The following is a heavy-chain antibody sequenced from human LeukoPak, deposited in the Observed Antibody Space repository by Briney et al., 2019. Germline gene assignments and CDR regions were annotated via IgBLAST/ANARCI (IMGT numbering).Heavy chain of an antibody. CDR2: IIPILGIA. V-gene: IGHV1-69*04. J-gene: IGHJ4*02. CDR1: GGTFSSYA. CDR3: ARDRHDYTHYFDY. Sequence: SVKVSCKASGGTFSSYAISWVRQAPGQGLEWMGRIIPILGIANYAQKFQGRVTITADKSTSTAYMELSSLRSEDTAVYYCARDRHDYTHYFDYWGQGTLVTVSS. D-gene: IGHD4-11*01.